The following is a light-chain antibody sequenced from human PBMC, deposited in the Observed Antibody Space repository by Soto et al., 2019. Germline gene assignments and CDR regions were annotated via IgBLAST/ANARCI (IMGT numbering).Light chain of an antibody. V-gene: IGKV1-39*01. CDR2: GVS. J-gene: IGKJ1*01. CDR1: QIISGY. Sequence: DIQMTQSPSSLSASVGDRVTITCRASQIISGYLNWYQQKPGKAPNLLIFGVSRSQSGVPSRFSGSGSGTDFTLTISSLQPEDFATYFCQQSYNTPWTFGQGTKVDI. CDR3: QQSYNTPWT.